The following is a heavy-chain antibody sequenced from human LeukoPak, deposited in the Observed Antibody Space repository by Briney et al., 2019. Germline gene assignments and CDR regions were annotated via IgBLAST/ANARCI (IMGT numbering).Heavy chain of an antibody. V-gene: IGHV1-69*04. CDR3: ASTGYSYGYVEFGMDV. CDR2: IIPILGIA. CDR1: GGTFSSYA. Sequence: ASVKLSCKASGGTFSSYAIGAVRQAPGQGLEWMGRIIPILGIANYAQKFQGRVTITADKSTSTAYMELSSLRSEDTAVYYCASTGYSYGYVEFGMDVWGQGTTVTVSS. D-gene: IGHD5-18*01. J-gene: IGHJ6*02.